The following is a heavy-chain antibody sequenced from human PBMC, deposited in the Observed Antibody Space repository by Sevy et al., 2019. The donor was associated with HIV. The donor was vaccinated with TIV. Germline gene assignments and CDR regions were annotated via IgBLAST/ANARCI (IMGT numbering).Heavy chain of an antibody. V-gene: IGHV3-30*18. CDR2: ISHDGINE. CDR3: ANAYSGSYSHSYLYALDV. CDR1: GFSFSYYG. J-gene: IGHJ6*02. D-gene: IGHD1-26*01. Sequence: GGSLRLSCIGSGFSFSYYGIHWVRQAPGKGLDWVALISHDGINEYYADSVKGRFTISRDNSKNTVYLEMNSLRNEDTAIYFCANAYSGSYSHSYLYALDVWGQGATVTVSS.